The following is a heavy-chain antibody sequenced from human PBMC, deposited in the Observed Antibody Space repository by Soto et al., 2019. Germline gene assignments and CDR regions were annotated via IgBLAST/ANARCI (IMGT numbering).Heavy chain of an antibody. CDR2: IYPGDSET. CDR3: ARLGFPGAIYFDS. V-gene: IGHV5-51*01. J-gene: IGHJ4*02. Sequence: GESLKISCQTSGYTFSSNWIGWVRQVPGKGLEWTGIIYPGDSETKYSPDFEGQVTISADRSTNTAYLQWRSLRASDTAMYYCARLGFPGAIYFDSWGLGTLVTVSS. CDR1: GYTFSSNW.